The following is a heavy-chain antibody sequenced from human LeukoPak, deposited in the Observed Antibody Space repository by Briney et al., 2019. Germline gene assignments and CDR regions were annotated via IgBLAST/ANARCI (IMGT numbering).Heavy chain of an antibody. J-gene: IGHJ4*02. Sequence: PGGSLRLSCAASGFTFSSYSMNWVRQAPGKGLEWVSSISSSSSYIYYADSVKGRFTISRDNAKNSLYLQMNSLRAEDTAVYYCAKVAVVTATNFDYWGQGTLVTVSS. CDR3: AKVAVVTATNFDY. D-gene: IGHD2-21*02. CDR2: ISSSSSYI. V-gene: IGHV3-21*04. CDR1: GFTFSSYS.